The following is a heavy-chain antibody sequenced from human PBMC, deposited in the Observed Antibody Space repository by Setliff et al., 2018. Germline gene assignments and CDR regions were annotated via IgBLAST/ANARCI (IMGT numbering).Heavy chain of an antibody. V-gene: IGHV7-4-1*02. D-gene: IGHD5-18*01. CDR1: GYTFTSYA. CDR2: INTNTGNP. Sequence: ASVKVSCKASGYTFTSYAMNWVRQAPGQGLEWMGWINTNTGNPTYAQGFTGRFVFSLDTSVSTAYLQISSLKAEDTAVYYCARDTTRIQLWLRPYYYYMDVWGKGTTVTVSS. J-gene: IGHJ6*03. CDR3: ARDTTRIQLWLRPYYYYMDV.